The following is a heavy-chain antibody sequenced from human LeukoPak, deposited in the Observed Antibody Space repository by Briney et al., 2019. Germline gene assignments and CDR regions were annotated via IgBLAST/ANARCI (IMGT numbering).Heavy chain of an antibody. D-gene: IGHD5-12*01. V-gene: IGHV4-38-2*02. CDR1: GYSISSGYY. J-gene: IGHJ4*02. CDR2: IYHSGST. Sequence: SETLSLTCTVSGYSISSGYYWGWIRQPPGKGLEWIGSIYHSGSTYYNPSLKSRVTISVDTSKNQFSLKLSSVTAAGTAVYYCARDLVVATSSFGYWGQGTLVTVSS. CDR3: ARDLVVATSSFGY.